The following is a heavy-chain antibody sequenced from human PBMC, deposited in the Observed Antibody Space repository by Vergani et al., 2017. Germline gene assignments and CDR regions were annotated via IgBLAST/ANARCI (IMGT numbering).Heavy chain of an antibody. J-gene: IGHJ5*02. V-gene: IGHV4-34*01. CDR2: INHSGST. D-gene: IGHD1-14*01. CDR1: GGSFSGYY. Sequence: QVQLQQWGAGLLKPSETLSLTCAVYGGSFSGYYWSWIRQPPGKGLEWIGEINHSGSTNYNPSLKSRVTISVDMSKNQFSLKLSSVTAADTAVYYCARERKVSGWFDPWGQGTLVTVSS. CDR3: ARERKVSGWFDP.